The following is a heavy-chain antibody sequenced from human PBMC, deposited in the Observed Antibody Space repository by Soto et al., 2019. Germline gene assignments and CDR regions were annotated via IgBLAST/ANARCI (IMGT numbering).Heavy chain of an antibody. D-gene: IGHD6-6*01. J-gene: IGHJ4*02. CDR1: GGSFSGYY. CDR2: INHSGST. V-gene: IGHV4-34*01. CDR3: ARVFSSSSDY. Sequence: SETLSLTCAVYGGSFSGYYWSWIRQPPGKGLEWIGEINHSGSTNYNPSLKSRVTISVDTSKNQFSLKLSSVTAADTAVYYCARVFSSSSDYWGQGTLVTVSS.